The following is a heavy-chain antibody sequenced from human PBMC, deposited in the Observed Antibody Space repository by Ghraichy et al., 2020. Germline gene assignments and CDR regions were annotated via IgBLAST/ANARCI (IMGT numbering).Heavy chain of an antibody. CDR2: IYYSGST. V-gene: IGHV4-59*01. J-gene: IGHJ6*02. CDR3: ARDRWDRGALYYYYGMDV. CDR1: GGSISSYY. Sequence: SETLSLTCTVSGGSISSYYWSWIRQPPGKGLEWIGYIYYSGSTNYNPSLKSRVTISVDTSKNQFSLKLSSVTAADTAVYYCARDRWDRGALYYYYGMDVWGQGTTVTVSS. D-gene: IGHD3-10*01.